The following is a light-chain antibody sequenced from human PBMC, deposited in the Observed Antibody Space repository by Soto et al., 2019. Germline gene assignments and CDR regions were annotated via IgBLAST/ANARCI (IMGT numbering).Light chain of an antibody. J-gene: IGLJ2*01. CDR1: SSDVGGYNY. Sequence: QSVLTQPASVSGSPGQSITISCTGTSSDVGGYNYVSWYQKDPGKAPKLIIYAVSDRPSGVSNRFSGSKSGNTASLTISGLQAEDEADYYCSSYTSISTVVFGGGTKLTVL. CDR2: AVS. CDR3: SSYTSISTVV. V-gene: IGLV2-14*01.